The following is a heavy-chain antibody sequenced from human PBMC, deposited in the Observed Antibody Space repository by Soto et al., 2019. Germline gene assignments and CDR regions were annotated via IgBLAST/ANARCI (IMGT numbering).Heavy chain of an antibody. J-gene: IGHJ4*02. D-gene: IGHD6-13*01. CDR1: GFTFSSYD. CDR2: IGTAGDT. V-gene: IGHV3-13*01. CDR3: ARGLRISSSRYHPPDY. Sequence: GGSLRLSCAASGFTFSSYDMHWVRQATGKGLEWVSAIGTAGDTYYPGSVKGRFTISRENAKNSLYLQMNSLRAGDTAVYYCARGLRISSSRYHPPDYWGQGTLVTVSS.